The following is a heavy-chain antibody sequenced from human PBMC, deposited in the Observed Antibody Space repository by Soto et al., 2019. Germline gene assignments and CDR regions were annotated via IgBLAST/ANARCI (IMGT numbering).Heavy chain of an antibody. D-gene: IGHD1-26*01. CDR1: GYSFTTYW. CDR3: VRASWKFVDPYYPDY. Sequence: PGESLKISCKGSGYSFTTYWVAWVRQMPGKGLAWMGIIYPGDSDTRYSPSFQGQVTISADRSISTAYLQWSSLKASDTAMYYCVRASWKFVDPYYPDYWEKGTRV. J-gene: IGHJ4*02. CDR2: IYPGDSDT. V-gene: IGHV5-51*01.